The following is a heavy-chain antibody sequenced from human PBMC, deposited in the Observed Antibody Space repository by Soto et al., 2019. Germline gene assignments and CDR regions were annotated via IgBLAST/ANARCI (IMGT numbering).Heavy chain of an antibody. CDR1: GFTFSSYG. Sequence: GGSLRLSCAASGFTFSSYGMHWVRQAPGKGLEWVAVIWYDGSNKYYADSVKGRFTISRDNSKNTLYLQMNSLRAEDTAVYYCARARYSGAFDYWGQGTLVTVSS. D-gene: IGHD5-12*01. J-gene: IGHJ4*02. CDR3: ARARYSGAFDY. CDR2: IWYDGSNK. V-gene: IGHV3-33*01.